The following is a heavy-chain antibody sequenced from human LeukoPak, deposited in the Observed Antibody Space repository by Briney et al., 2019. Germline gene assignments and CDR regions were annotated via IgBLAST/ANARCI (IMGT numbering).Heavy chain of an antibody. V-gene: IGHV3-9*01. J-gene: IGHJ6*02. Sequence: GRSLRLSCAASGFTFEDYGMYWVRQPPGKGLEWVSRISWNSDTMGYADSVKGRFIISRDNAKKSLYLQMNSLRAEDTALYYCTKDFNTYYYAAGNFNNHYHGMDVWGQGTTVTVSS. CDR2: ISWNSDTM. CDR1: GFTFEDYG. CDR3: TKDFNTYYYAAGNFNNHYHGMDV. D-gene: IGHD3-10*01.